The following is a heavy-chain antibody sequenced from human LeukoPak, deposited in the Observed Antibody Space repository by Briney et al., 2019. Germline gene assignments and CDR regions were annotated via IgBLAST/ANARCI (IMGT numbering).Heavy chain of an antibody. V-gene: IGHV1-2*06. D-gene: IGHD1-14*01. CDR3: ARGQLTDDLDY. CDR2: ITPNSGGT. CDR1: GYTFSDND. J-gene: IGHJ4*02. Sequence: ASVKVSCKASGYTFSDNDIHWVRQAPGQGLEWMGRITPNSGGTDHALKFQGRVAMTRDTSTSTAYMELSRLKSDDTAVYYCARGQLTDDLDYWGQGTLVTVSS.